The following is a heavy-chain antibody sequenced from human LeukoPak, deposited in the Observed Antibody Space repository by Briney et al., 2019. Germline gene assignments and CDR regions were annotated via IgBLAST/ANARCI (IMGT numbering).Heavy chain of an antibody. D-gene: IGHD1-26*01. CDR1: GCTFSSYA. V-gene: IGHV1-69*05. CDR3: ARVSWEEVAYYYMDV. CDR2: IIPIFGTA. J-gene: IGHJ6*03. Sequence: ASVKVSCKASGCTFSSYAISWVRQAPGQGLEWMGGIIPIFGTANYAQKFQGRVTITTDESTSTAYMELSSLRSEDTAVYYCARVSWEEVAYYYMDVWGKGTTVTVSS.